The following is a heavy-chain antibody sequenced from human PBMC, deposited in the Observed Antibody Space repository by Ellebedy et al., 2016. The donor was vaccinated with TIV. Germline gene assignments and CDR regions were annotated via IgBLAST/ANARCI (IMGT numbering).Heavy chain of an antibody. J-gene: IGHJ5*02. D-gene: IGHD2-15*01. CDR2: INPNSGGT. CDR1: GYTFTGYY. V-gene: IGHV1-2*02. CDR3: ASFPRADCSGGSCYSDYSWFDP. Sequence: ASVKVSXXASGYTFTGYYMHWVRQAPGQGLEWMGWINPNSGGTNYAQKFQGRVTMTRDTSISTAYMELSRLRSDDTAVYYCASFPRADCSGGSCYSDYSWFDPWGQGTLVTVSS.